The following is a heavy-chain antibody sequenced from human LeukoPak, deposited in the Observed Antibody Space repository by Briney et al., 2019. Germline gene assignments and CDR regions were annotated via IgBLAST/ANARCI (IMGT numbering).Heavy chain of an antibody. D-gene: IGHD2-15*01. Sequence: GESLKISCKGSGYSFTDYWIGWVRQTPGKGLEWMGIISPADSDTRYNPSFQGQVTISADKSISTAYLQWSSLKASGIAMYYCVRPYCSGGSCYPDYWGQGTLVTVSS. CDR1: GYSFTDYW. CDR3: VRPYCSGGSCYPDY. V-gene: IGHV5-51*01. CDR2: ISPADSDT. J-gene: IGHJ4*02.